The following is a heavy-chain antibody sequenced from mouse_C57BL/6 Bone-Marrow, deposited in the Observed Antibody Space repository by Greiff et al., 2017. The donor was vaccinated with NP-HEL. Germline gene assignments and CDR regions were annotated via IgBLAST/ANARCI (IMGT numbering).Heavy chain of an antibody. D-gene: IGHD4-1*01. Sequence: VQLQQSGPVLVKPGASVKMSCKASGYTFTDYYMNWVKQSHGKSLEWIGVINPYNGGTSYNQKFKGKATLTVDKSSSTAYMELNSLTSEDSAVYVCARLPWDQDFDYWGQGTTLTVSS. CDR2: INPYNGGT. J-gene: IGHJ2*01. CDR1: GYTFTDYY. V-gene: IGHV1-19*01. CDR3: ARLPWDQDFDY.